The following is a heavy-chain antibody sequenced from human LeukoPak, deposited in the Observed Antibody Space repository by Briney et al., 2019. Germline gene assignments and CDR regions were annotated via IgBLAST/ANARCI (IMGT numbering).Heavy chain of an antibody. CDR1: GGSISSYY. CDR2: IYYSGST. Sequence: SETLSLTCTVSGGSISSYYWSWIRQPPGKGLEWIGFIYYSGSTNYNPSLKSRVTISVDTSKNQFSLKLSSVTAADTAVYYCAREGAYYYDSSGYFDYWGQGTLVTVSS. J-gene: IGHJ4*02. V-gene: IGHV4-59*01. D-gene: IGHD3-22*01. CDR3: AREGAYYYDSSGYFDY.